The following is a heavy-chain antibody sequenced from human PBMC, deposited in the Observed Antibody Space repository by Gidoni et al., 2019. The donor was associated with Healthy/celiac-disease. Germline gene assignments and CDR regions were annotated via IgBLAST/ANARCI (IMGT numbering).Heavy chain of an antibody. CDR1: GFPFSSYA. CDR3: AKDPNRAVAADWYFDL. V-gene: IGHV3-23*01. D-gene: IGHD6-19*01. CDR2: ISGSGGST. Sequence: EVQLLESGGGLVQPGGSLRLSCAASGFPFSSYAMSWVRQAPGKGLEWVSAISGSGGSTYYADSVKGRFTISRDNSKNTLYLQMNSLRAEDTAVYYCAKDPNRAVAADWYFDLWGRGTLVTVSS. J-gene: IGHJ2*01.